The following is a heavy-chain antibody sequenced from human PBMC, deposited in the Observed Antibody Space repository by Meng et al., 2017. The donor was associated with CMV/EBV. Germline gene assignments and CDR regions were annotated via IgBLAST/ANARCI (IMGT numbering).Heavy chain of an antibody. CDR2: IYSGGST. D-gene: IGHD4-11*01. J-gene: IGHJ6*02. CDR1: GFTVSSNY. V-gene: IGHV3-53*01. Sequence: GRSLRLSCAAAGFTVSSNYMGWVRQAPGKGLEWVSVIYSGGSTSYADSVKGRFTISRDNSKNTLYLQMNSLRAEDTAVYYCARVLQPHYYYYGMDVWGQGTTVTVSS. CDR3: ARVLQPHYYYYGMDV.